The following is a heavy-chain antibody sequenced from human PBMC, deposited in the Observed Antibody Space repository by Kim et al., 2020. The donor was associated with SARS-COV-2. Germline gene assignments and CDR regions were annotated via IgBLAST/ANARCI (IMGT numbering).Heavy chain of an antibody. Sequence: PSLQGKVTISADRSISTAYLQWSSLKASDTAMYYCARQGSSWSQYNWFDPWGQGTLVTVSS. J-gene: IGHJ5*02. D-gene: IGHD6-13*01. CDR3: ARQGSSWSQYNWFDP. V-gene: IGHV5-51*01.